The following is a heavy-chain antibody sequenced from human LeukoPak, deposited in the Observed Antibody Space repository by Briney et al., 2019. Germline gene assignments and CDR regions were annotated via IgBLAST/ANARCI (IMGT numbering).Heavy chain of an antibody. J-gene: IGHJ6*02. V-gene: IGHV3-48*02. D-gene: IGHD4/OR15-4a*01. CDR3: ARDRGISRDRANPYYYYGMDV. CDR1: GFTFSSYT. Sequence: GRSLRLSCAASGFTFSSYTMNWVRQAPGKGLECVSYISSSSSTIYYADSVKGRFTISRDNAKNSLYLQMNSLRDEDTAVYYCARDRGISRDRANPYYYYGMDVWGQGTTVTVSS. CDR2: ISSSSSTI.